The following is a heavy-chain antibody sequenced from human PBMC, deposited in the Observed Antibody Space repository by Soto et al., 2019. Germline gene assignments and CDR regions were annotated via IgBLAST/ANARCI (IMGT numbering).Heavy chain of an antibody. CDR2: IVVDSGNT. CDR1: CFTITGSV. D-gene: IGHD5-18*01. Sequence: SVKASCKASCFTITGSVLQCRRQAPGQRLEWIGWIVVDSGNTIYAQKFQERATVTRDMSTRTVYMELSSLRSEDTAVYYCAATGPETAFYCGGDV. J-gene: IGHJ6*01. V-gene: IGHV1-58*01. CDR3: AATGPETAFYCGGDV.